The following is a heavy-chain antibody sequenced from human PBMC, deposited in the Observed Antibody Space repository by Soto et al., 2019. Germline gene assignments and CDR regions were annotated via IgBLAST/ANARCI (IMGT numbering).Heavy chain of an antibody. V-gene: IGHV1-3*01. CDR2: ISAGNGNT. CDR3: ARGPTWLRYYYYGVDV. D-gene: IGHD5-18*01. CDR1: GYTFTSYA. Sequence: ASVKVSCKASGYTFTSYAMHWVRQAPGQRLEWMGWISAGNGNTKYSQKFQGRVTITRDTSASTAYMELSSLRSEDTAVYYCARGPTWLRYYYYGVDVWGQGTTVTVSS. J-gene: IGHJ6*02.